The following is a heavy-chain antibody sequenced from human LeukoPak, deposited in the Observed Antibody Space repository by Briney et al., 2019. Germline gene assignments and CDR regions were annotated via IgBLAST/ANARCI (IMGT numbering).Heavy chain of an antibody. CDR2: ISWNSGSI. V-gene: IGHV3-9*01. D-gene: IGHD5-18*01. Sequence: GGSLRLSCAASGFTFDDYAMHWVRQAPGKGLEWVSGISWNSGSIGYADSVKGRFTISRDNAKNSLYLQMNSLRAEDTALYYCAKGGYSYGKYYFDYWGQGTLVTVSS. CDR1: GFTFDDYA. J-gene: IGHJ4*02. CDR3: AKGGYSYGKYYFDY.